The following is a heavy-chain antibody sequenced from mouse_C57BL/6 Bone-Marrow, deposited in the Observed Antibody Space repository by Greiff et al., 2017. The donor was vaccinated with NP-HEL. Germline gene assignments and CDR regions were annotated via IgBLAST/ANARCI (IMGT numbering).Heavy chain of an antibody. V-gene: IGHV1-74*01. CDR2: IHPSDSDT. CDR3: AIWRAIYYDDDEDWYFDV. J-gene: IGHJ1*03. CDR1: GYTFTSYW. D-gene: IGHD2-4*01. Sequence: QVQLQQPGAELVKPGASVKVSCKASGYTFTSYWMHWVKQRPGQGLEWIGRIHPSDSDTTYNQKFKGKATLTVDKSSSTAYMQLISLTSEDSAVYYCAIWRAIYYDDDEDWYFDVWGTGTTVTVSS.